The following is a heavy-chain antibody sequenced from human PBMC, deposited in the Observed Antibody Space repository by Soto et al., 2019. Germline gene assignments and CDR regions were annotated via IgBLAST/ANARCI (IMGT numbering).Heavy chain of an antibody. J-gene: IGHJ4*02. CDR1: GTTFINYA. CDR3: ALDWGAFSSTWAHAY. CDR2: IGTSGGTT. V-gene: IGHV3-23*01. Sequence: PGGSLRLSCAASGTTFINYAMSWVRQAPGRGLEWVSIIGTSGGTTYYADSVKGRFTISRDNSKKTLNLQMNSLRAEDTAVYYCALDWGAFSSTWAHAYWGQGTLVTVSS. D-gene: IGHD3-16*01.